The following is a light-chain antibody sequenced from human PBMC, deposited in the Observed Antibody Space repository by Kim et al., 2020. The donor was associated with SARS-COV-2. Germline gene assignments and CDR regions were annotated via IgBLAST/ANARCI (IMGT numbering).Light chain of an antibody. Sequence: SPGKTATLSCRASQTVVNNLAWYQQRPGQTPRLLIYAASIRATGIAARFSGSASGRDFTLTITSLQSEDSAVYFCQQYNDWPSITFGQGTRLEIK. J-gene: IGKJ5*01. CDR2: AAS. V-gene: IGKV3D-15*01. CDR3: QQYNDWPSIT. CDR1: QTVVNN.